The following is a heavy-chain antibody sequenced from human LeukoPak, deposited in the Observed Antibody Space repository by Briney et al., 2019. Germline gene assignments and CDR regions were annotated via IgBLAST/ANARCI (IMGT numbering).Heavy chain of an antibody. Sequence: ARGSLRLSCAASGFTFSDYYMSWIRQAPGKGLEWVANMKPDGSEIFYVDSVKGRFTISRDNSKNMVWLQINSPTAEDTATYYCAKDGNWARFEDWGQGTLVTVSS. CDR2: MKPDGSEI. D-gene: IGHD7-27*01. J-gene: IGHJ4*02. CDR3: AKDGNWARFED. CDR1: GFTFSDYY. V-gene: IGHV3-7*03.